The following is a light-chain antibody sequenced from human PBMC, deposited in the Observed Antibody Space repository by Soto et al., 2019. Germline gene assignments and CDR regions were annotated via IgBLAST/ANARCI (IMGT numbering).Light chain of an antibody. CDR2: TNN. Sequence: QPVLTQPPSASGTPGQRVTISCSGSSSNIGSYPVNWYQQLPGTAPKLLIFTNNQRPSGVPDRFSGSKSGTSASLAISGLQSADETDYYCATWDDSLNGPVFGGGTKLTVL. CDR3: ATWDDSLNGPV. V-gene: IGLV1-44*01. J-gene: IGLJ2*01. CDR1: SSNIGSYP.